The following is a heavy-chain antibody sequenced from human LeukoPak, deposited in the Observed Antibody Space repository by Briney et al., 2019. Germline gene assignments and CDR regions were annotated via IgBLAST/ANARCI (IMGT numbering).Heavy chain of an antibody. V-gene: IGHV4-39*01. J-gene: IGHJ3*02. CDR1: GGSINSGSYY. Sequence: SETLSLTCTVSGGSINSGSYYWGWIRQPPGKGLEWIGSIYYSGSTYYNPSLKSRVTISVDTSKNQFSLKLSSVTAADTAVYYCARPPTYYYDSSGIDAFDIWGQGTMVTVSS. CDR3: ARPPTYYYDSSGIDAFDI. D-gene: IGHD3-22*01. CDR2: IYYSGST.